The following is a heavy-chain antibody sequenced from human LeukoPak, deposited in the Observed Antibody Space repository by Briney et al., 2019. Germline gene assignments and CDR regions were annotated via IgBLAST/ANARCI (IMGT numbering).Heavy chain of an antibody. D-gene: IGHD3-10*02. Sequence: AGGSLRLSCVASGFTFEDYGLSWVRQAPGKGLEWVSGINWNGDSTGYADSVKGRFTISRDNAKNSLYLQMNSLRAEDTAVYYCAELGITMIGGVWGKGTTVTISS. V-gene: IGHV3-20*04. J-gene: IGHJ6*04. CDR2: INWNGDST. CDR3: AELGITMIGGV. CDR1: GFTFEDYG.